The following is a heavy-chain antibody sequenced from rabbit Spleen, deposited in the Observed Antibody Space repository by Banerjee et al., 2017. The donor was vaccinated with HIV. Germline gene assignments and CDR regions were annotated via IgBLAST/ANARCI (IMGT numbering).Heavy chain of an antibody. J-gene: IGHJ4*01. D-gene: IGHD4-1*01. CDR2: IYTGSSGST. V-gene: IGHV1S40*01. Sequence: QQLVESGGGLVKPGASLTLTCKASGFSFSSNYYMCWVRQAPGKGLEWIGCIYTGSSGSTYYASWAKGRFTISKTSSTTVTLQMTSLTAADTATYFCAREASSGWGVVSFYFNLWGPGTLVTVS. CDR1: GFSFSSNYY. CDR3: AREASSGWGVVSFYFNL.